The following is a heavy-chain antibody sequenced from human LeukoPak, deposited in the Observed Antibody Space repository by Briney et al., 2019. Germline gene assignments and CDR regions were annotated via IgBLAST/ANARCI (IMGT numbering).Heavy chain of an antibody. CDR2: TFYSGST. D-gene: IGHD3-3*01. CDR1: GGSISSSSYY. J-gene: IGHJ4*02. V-gene: IGHV4-39*01. CDR3: ARRTDFWSGLINY. Sequence: PSETLSLTCTVSGGSISSSSYYWGWIHKPPGKGLEWIGSTFYSGSTYYNPSLKSRVTISVDTSKNQFSLKLSSVTAADTAVYYCARRTDFWSGLINYRGQGTLVTVSS.